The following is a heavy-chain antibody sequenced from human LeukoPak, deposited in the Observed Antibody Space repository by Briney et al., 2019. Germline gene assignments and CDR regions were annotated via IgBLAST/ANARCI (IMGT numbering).Heavy chain of an antibody. CDR1: GYTFTSYG. CDR2: ISAYNGST. D-gene: IGHD3-22*01. V-gene: IGHV1-18*01. J-gene: IGHJ4*02. CDR3: ARDRPDYYDSSAYLRGLYSAFGC. Sequence: ASVKVSCKASGYTFTSYGISWVRQAPGQGLEWMGWISAYNGSTKYAQKLQGRVTMTTDTSTSTAYMELRSLRSDDTAVYYCARDRPDYYDSSAYLRGLYSAFGCWGQGTLVTVSS.